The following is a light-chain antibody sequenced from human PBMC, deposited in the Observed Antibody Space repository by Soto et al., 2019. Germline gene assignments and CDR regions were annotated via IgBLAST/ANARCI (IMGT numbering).Light chain of an antibody. Sequence: EMVLTQSPATLSLSPGESATLSCRASQNVGHNFAWYQQKPGQAPRLLIYGASSRATAIPDRFSGSGSGTDFTLTISSLQPEDFATYYCQQSYSTPWTFGQGTKVDIK. CDR2: GAS. V-gene: IGKV3D-15*01. J-gene: IGKJ1*01. CDR3: QQSYSTPWT. CDR1: QNVGHN.